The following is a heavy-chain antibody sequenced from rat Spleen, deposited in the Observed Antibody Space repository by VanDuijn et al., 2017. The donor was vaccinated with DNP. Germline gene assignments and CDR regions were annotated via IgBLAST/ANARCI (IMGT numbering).Heavy chain of an antibody. V-gene: IGHV5-58*01. D-gene: IGHD1-2*01. CDR3: ASWAPIAPLSTSNY. CDR2: INTDGGGT. Sequence: EVQLVETGGDLVQPGRSLRLSCVVSGFTFSDYWMFWIRQAPGKGLEWVASINTDGGGTYYPDSVKGRFTISRDNAENTVYLQMSSLRAEDTATYYCASWAPIAPLSTSNYWGQGVMVTVSS. J-gene: IGHJ2*01. CDR1: GFTFSDYW.